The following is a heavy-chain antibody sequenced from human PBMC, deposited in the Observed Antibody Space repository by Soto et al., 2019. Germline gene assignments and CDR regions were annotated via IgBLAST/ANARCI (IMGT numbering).Heavy chain of an antibody. D-gene: IGHD2-15*01. CDR3: ARFSGGSYNTYYFYYGMDV. Sequence: ASVKVSCKASGYTFTSYGISWVRQAPGQGLDWMGWISAYNGNTKYAQDLQGRVTMTTDTSTSTAYMELRSLRSDDTAMYYCARFSGGSYNTYYFYYGMDVWGQGATVTVSS. J-gene: IGHJ6*02. V-gene: IGHV1-18*04. CDR1: GYTFTSYG. CDR2: ISAYNGNT.